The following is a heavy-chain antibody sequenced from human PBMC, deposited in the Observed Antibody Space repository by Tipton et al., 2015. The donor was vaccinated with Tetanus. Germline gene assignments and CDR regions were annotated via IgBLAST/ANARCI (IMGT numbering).Heavy chain of an antibody. CDR3: ARPIKQWLVPVDS. V-gene: IGHV4-34*01. CDR1: GGSFSGSN. Sequence: TLSLTCAVYGGSFSGSNWSWVRQPPGKGLEWIGEVHPRGSTNYNPSLKRRVTISLDTSKTHFYLNLSSVTAADTAVYYCARPIKQWLVPVDSWGQGTLVTVSS. CDR2: VHPRGST. D-gene: IGHD6-19*01. J-gene: IGHJ4*02.